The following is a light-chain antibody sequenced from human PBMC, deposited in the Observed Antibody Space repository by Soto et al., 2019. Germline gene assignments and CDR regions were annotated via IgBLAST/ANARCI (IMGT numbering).Light chain of an antibody. V-gene: IGLV2-14*01. Sequence: QSVLTQPASVSGSPGQSITISCTGTSSDVGGYKFVSWYQHHPGKAPKLMIYEVNNRPSRVSDRFSGSKSGNTASLTISGLQPEDEADYYCLSYTSANTRVFGGGTKLTVL. CDR2: EVN. CDR3: LSYTSANTRV. J-gene: IGLJ3*02. CDR1: SSDVGGYKF.